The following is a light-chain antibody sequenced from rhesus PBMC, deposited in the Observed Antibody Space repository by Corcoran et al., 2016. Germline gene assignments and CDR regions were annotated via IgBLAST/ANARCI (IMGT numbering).Light chain of an antibody. V-gene: IGKV1-22*01. J-gene: IGKJ4*01. CDR1: QGISSW. Sequence: DIQMTQSPSSLSASVGDTVTITCRASQGISSWLAWYQQKPGKAPKILIYKASSLESGVPSRFSGSGSGTDFTLTIRSLQSEDFATYYCQQYSSRPTFGGGTKVELK. CDR2: KAS. CDR3: QQYSSRPT.